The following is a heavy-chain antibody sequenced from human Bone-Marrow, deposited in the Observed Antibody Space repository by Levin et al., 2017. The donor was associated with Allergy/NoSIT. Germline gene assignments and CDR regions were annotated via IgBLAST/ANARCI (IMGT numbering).Heavy chain of an antibody. V-gene: IGHV3-21*01. CDR2: ISSSSSYI. J-gene: IGHJ4*02. CDR3: ARDTDSSSWY. Sequence: GESLKISCAASGFTFSSYSMNWVRQAPGKGLEWVSSISSSSSYIYYADSVKGRFTISRDNAKNSLYLQMNSLRAEDTAVYYCARDTDSSSWYWGQGTLVTVSS. D-gene: IGHD6-13*01. CDR1: GFTFSSYS.